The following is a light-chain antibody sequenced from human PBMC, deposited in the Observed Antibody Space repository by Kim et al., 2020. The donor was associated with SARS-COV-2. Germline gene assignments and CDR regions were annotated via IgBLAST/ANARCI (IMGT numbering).Light chain of an antibody. CDR2: DAS. CDR1: QSISNW. J-gene: IGKJ3*01. Sequence: GDRVTITCRASQSISNWLAWYQQKPGKAPKLLIYDASSLEGGVPSRFSGSGSGTEFTLTISSLQPDDFGTYYCQQYAVFGPGTKVDIK. CDR3: QQYAV. V-gene: IGKV1-5*01.